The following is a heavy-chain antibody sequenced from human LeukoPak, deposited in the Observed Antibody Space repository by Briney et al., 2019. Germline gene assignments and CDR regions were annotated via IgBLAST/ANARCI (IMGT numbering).Heavy chain of an antibody. Sequence: AGGSLRLSCAASGFTFSSYSMNWVRQAPGKGLEWVSSISSSSSYIYYADSVKGRFTISRDNAKNSLYLQMNSLRAEDTAVYYCARCRVSGSYYVYWGQGTLVTVSS. CDR3: ARCRVSGSYYVY. J-gene: IGHJ4*02. V-gene: IGHV3-21*01. D-gene: IGHD1-26*01. CDR2: ISSSSSYI. CDR1: GFTFSSYS.